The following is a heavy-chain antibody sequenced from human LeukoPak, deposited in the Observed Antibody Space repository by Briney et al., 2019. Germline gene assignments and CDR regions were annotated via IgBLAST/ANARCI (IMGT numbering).Heavy chain of an antibody. CDR1: GGSFSGYY. J-gene: IGHJ4*02. CDR3: ARSEVNSSGWYKGY. V-gene: IGHV4-34*01. D-gene: IGHD6-19*01. CDR2: INHSGST. Sequence: TSETLSLTCAVYGGSFSGYYWSWIRQPPGKGLEWIGEINHSGSTNYNPSLKSRVTISADTSKNQFSLKLSSVTAADTAVYYCARSEVNSSGWYKGYWGQGTLVTVSS.